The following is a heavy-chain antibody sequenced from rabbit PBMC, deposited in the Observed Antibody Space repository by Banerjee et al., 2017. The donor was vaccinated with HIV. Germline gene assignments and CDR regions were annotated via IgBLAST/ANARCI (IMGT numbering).Heavy chain of an antibody. CDR3: ARDLAGVVGWNLNL. Sequence: PGKGLEWIGYIDPVFGSTYYASWVISRFTISKTSSTTVALHMTSLTAADTATYFCARDLAGVVGWNLNLWGPGTLVTVS. J-gene: IGHJ4*01. D-gene: IGHD4-1*01. CDR2: IDPVFGST. V-gene: IGHV1S40*01.